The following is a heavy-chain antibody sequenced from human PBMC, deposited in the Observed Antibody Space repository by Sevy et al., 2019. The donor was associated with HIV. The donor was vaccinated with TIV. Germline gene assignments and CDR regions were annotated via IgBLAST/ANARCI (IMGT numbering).Heavy chain of an antibody. CDR1: GFTFSSYG. D-gene: IGHD2-2*01. CDR2: ISYDGSNK. V-gene: IGHV3-33*01. Sequence: GESLKISCAASGFTFSSYGMHWVRQAPGKGLEWVAVISYDGSNKYYADSVKGRFTISRDNSKNTLYLQMNSLRAEDKAVYYCARAEDIVVVPATTGFDSWGQGTLVTVSS. CDR3: ARAEDIVVVPATTGFDS. J-gene: IGHJ5*01.